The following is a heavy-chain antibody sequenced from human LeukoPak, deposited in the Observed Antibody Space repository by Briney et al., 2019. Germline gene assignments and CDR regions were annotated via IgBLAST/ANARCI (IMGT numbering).Heavy chain of an antibody. D-gene: IGHD3-10*01. CDR2: ISRSGAYS. V-gene: IGHV3-20*04. J-gene: IGHJ1*01. CDR1: GFTFTKHD. CDR3: ARGSLGPAY. Sequence: GGSLRLSCDVSGFTFTKHDMSWFRRPPGKGLEWVSSISRSGAYSHYAVSVRGRFTISRDNSNDTLFLQMTSLQVADTAIYYCARGSLGPAYWGRGTLVAVSS.